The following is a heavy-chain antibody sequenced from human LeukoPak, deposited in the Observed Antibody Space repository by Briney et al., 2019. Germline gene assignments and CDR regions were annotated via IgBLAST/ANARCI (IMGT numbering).Heavy chain of an antibody. CDR2: IYYSGST. CDR3: ARGTMVRGVDY. J-gene: IGHJ4*02. D-gene: IGHD3-10*01. Sequence: SETLSLTCTVPGGSINNYYWSWIRQPPGKGLEWIGYIYYSGSTNYNPSLKSRVTISVDTSKNQFSLKVTSVTAADTAVYYCARGTMVRGVDYWGQGTLVTVSS. V-gene: IGHV4-59*08. CDR1: GGSINNYY.